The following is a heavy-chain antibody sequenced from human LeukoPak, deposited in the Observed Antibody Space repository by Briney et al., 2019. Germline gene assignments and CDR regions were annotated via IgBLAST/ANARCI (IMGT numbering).Heavy chain of an antibody. V-gene: IGHV4-59*01. Sequence: SETLSLTCNVSGGSISGYYWSWLRQPPGKGLEWIGFIYYSGITNYNPSLKSRVTFSVDTPKNQFSLKLKSVTAADTAVYYCARMEEGLGQCKSSGCYWLDPWGQGTLVTISS. CDR2: IYYSGIT. D-gene: IGHD2-2*01. J-gene: IGHJ5*02. CDR1: GGSISGYY. CDR3: ARMEEGLGQCKSSGCYWLDP.